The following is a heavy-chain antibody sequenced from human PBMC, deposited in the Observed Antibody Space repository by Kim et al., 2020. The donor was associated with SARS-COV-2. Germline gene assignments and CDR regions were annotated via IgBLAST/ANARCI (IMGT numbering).Heavy chain of an antibody. CDR1: GFTFSSYA. CDR3: AKADSSGYYSAQNFDY. Sequence: GGSLRLSCAASGFTFSSYAMSWVRQAPGKGLEWVSDISGSGGSTYYADSVKGRFTISRDNSKNTLYLQMNSLRAEDTAVYYCAKADSSGYYSAQNFDYWGQGTLVTVSS. V-gene: IGHV3-23*01. D-gene: IGHD3-22*01. J-gene: IGHJ4*02. CDR2: ISGSGGST.